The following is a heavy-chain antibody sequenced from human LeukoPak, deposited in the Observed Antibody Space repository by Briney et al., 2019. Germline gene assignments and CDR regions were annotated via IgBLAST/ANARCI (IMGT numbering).Heavy chain of an antibody. CDR3: ARGSSGWYGIDY. CDR1: GFTFSHYW. Sequence: GGSLRLSCAASGFTFSHYWMHWVRQVPGKGLVCVSRINIDGTSRSYADSVKGRFTISRDNAKDALYLQMNSLRAEDTAVYYCARGSSGWYGIDYWGQGALVNVSS. V-gene: IGHV3-74*01. D-gene: IGHD6-19*01. J-gene: IGHJ4*02. CDR2: INIDGTSR.